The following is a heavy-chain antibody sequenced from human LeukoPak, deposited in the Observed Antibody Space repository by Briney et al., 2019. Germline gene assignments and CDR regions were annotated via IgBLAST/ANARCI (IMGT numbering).Heavy chain of an antibody. V-gene: IGHV1-69*01. J-gene: IGHJ5*02. D-gene: IGHD1-26*01. CDR2: IIPIFGTA. CDR3: ARDPTNYLGAIRGTWFDP. Sequence: GSSVKVSCKASGGTFSSYAINWVRQAPGQGLEWMGGIIPIFGTANYAQKFQGRVTITADESTSTAYMELSSLRSEDTAVYYCARDPTNYLGAIRGTWFDPWGQGTLVTVSS. CDR1: GGTFSSYA.